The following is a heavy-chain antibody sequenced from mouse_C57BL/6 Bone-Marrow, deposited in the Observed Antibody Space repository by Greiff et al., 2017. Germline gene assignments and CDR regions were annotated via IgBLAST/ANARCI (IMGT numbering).Heavy chain of an antibody. Sequence: EVNVVESGGGLVQSGCSLRLSCATSGFTFSAFYLEWVRQAPGKGLDWIAASRNKANDYTTEYSASGNGRFIVSRDTSQSILYLQMNALRAEDTAIYYCARDANYYGSSHWYFDVWGTGTTVTVSS. CDR1: GFTFSAFY. J-gene: IGHJ1*03. V-gene: IGHV7-1*01. D-gene: IGHD1-1*01. CDR3: ARDANYYGSSHWYFDV. CDR2: SRNKANDYTT.